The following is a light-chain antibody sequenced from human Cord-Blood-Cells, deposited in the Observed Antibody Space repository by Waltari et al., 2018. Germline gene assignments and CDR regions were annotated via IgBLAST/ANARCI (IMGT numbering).Light chain of an antibody. V-gene: IGLV2-11*01. CDR2: DVS. Sequence: QSALTQPRSVSGSPGQSVTISCTGTSSDLGGYNYVSRYQQHPGKAPKLVIYDVSKRPPGCREHFYWSKAGKPASQTISGRRAEDEADYYCCSYAGSYVFGTGTKVTVL. CDR1: SSDLGGYNY. CDR3: CSYAGSYV. J-gene: IGLJ1*01.